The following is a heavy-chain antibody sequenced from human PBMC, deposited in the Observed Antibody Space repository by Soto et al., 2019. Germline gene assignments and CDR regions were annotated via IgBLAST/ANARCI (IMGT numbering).Heavy chain of an antibody. CDR3: AKDTLHGPPYYYGMDV. D-gene: IGHD3-16*01. V-gene: IGHV3-30*18. Sequence: QVQLVESGGGVVQPGRSLRLSCAASGFTFSSYGMHWVRQAPGKGLEWVAVISYDGSNKYYADSVKGRFTISRDNSKNTLYLQMNSLRAEDTAVYYCAKDTLHGPPYYYGMDVWGQGTTVTVSS. CDR2: ISYDGSNK. CDR1: GFTFSSYG. J-gene: IGHJ6*02.